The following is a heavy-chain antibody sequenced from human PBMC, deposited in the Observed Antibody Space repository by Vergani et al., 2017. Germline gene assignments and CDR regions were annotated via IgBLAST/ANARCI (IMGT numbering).Heavy chain of an antibody. V-gene: IGHV3-30*04. D-gene: IGHD3-3*01. J-gene: IGHJ4*02. Sequence: QVQLVESGGGVVQPGRSLRLSCAASGFTFSSYAMHWVRQAPGKGLEWVAVISYDGSNKYYADSVKGRFTISRDNSKNTLYLQMNSLRAEDTAVYYCARGEISITIFGVVTPPLGYGGQGTLVTVSS. CDR1: GFTFSSYA. CDR3: ARGEISITIFGVVTPPLGY. CDR2: ISYDGSNK.